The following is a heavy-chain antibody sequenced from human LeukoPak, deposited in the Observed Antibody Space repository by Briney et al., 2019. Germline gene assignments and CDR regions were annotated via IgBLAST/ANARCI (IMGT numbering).Heavy chain of an antibody. CDR2: IYYSGST. D-gene: IGHD6-13*01. V-gene: IGHV4-59*12. J-gene: IGHJ6*03. Sequence: SETLSLTCTVSGGSISSCYWSWIRQPPGKGLEWIGYIYYSGSTSYNPSLKSRVTMSVDTSKNQFSLKLSSVTAADTAVYYCARDIWGYSSSWYSYYYYYYYMDVWGKGTTVTISS. CDR3: ARDIWGYSSSWYSYYYYYYYMDV. CDR1: GGSISSCY.